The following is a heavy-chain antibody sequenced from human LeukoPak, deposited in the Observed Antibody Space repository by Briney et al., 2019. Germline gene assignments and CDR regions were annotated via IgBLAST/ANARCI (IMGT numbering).Heavy chain of an antibody. Sequence: ASVKVSCQASGYTFTTYAMNWVRQAPGQGLEWVGWINTNTGNPTYAQAFTGRFVFSLDTSVTTAYLQISSLKAEDTAVYYCARDHSSSLLKGAFDYWSQGTLVTVFS. J-gene: IGHJ4*02. CDR3: ARDHSSSLLKGAFDY. D-gene: IGHD6-13*01. CDR1: GYTFTTYA. V-gene: IGHV7-4-1*02. CDR2: INTNTGNP.